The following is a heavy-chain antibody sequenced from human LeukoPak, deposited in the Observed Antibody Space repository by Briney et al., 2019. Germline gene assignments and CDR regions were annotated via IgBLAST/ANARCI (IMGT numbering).Heavy chain of an antibody. D-gene: IGHD6-19*01. CDR1: GGSISTYY. V-gene: IGHV4-59*01. J-gene: IGHJ4*02. Sequence: SETLSLTCTVSGGSISTYYWSWIRKPPGKGLEWIGHIYNSGSTNYSPSLKSRVTISVDTSKNQFSLKLSSVTAADTAVYYCARFKRAGGWSYFDYWGQGTLVTVCS. CDR3: ARFKRAGGWSYFDY. CDR2: IYNSGST.